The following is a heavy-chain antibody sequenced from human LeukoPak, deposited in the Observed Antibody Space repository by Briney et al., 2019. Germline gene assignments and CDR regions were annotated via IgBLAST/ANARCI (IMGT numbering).Heavy chain of an antibody. J-gene: IGHJ4*02. Sequence: SETLSLTCTVSGGSISSYYWSWIRQPPGKGLEWIGYIYYSGSTNYNPFLKSRVTISVDTSKNQFSLKLSSVTAADTAVYYCATGYGDSFDYWGQGTLVTVSS. V-gene: IGHV4-59*01. CDR1: GGSISSYY. CDR3: ATGYGDSFDY. D-gene: IGHD4-17*01. CDR2: IYYSGST.